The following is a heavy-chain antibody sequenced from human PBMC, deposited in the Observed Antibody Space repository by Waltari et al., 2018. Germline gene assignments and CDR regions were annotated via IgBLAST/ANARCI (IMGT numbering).Heavy chain of an antibody. CDR2: GYHGGDT. J-gene: IGHJ4*02. D-gene: IGHD2-15*01. CDR3: VRNGLGYCTSSTCYKNDD. Sequence: QVQLQESGPGLVRPSETVSLTCTVSGYLINTGYYWGWVRQTPGKGLQWIATGYHGGDTYYNPSLESRVTISLGTSKNQFFLKLTSVTAEDTAIYYCVRNGLGYCTSSTCYKNDDWGQGTLVTVSS. CDR1: GYLINTGYY. V-gene: IGHV4-38-2*02.